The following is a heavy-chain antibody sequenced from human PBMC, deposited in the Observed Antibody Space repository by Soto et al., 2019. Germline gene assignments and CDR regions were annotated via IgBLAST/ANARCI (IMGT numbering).Heavy chain of an antibody. CDR2: IYPGDSDT. CDR1: GYTFTSYW. J-gene: IGHJ3*02. V-gene: IGHV5-51*01. Sequence: GESLKISCKASGYTFTSYWIAWVRQMAGKGLEWMGIIYPGDSDTRYSPSFQGQVSISVDKSISTAYLQWSSLKASDTAMYYWARRAMAAAGTGIAFDIWGQGTMVTVSS. CDR3: ARRAMAAAGTGIAFDI. D-gene: IGHD6-13*01.